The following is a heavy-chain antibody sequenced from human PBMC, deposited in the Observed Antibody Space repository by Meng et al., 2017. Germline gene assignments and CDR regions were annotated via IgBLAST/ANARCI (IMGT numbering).Heavy chain of an antibody. D-gene: IGHD3-3*01. CDR3: ARDTIRGHDY. J-gene: IGHJ4*02. V-gene: IGHV3-21*01. CDR2: ISSSSSYI. CDR1: GFTFSSYS. Sequence: GESLKISCAASGFTFSSYSMNWVRQAPGKGLEWVSSISSSSSYIYYADSVKGRFTISRDNAKNSLYLQMNSLRAEDTAVYYCARDTIRGHDYWGQGTLVPVSS.